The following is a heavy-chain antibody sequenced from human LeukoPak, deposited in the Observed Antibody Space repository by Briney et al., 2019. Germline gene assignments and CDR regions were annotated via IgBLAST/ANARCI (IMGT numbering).Heavy chain of an antibody. CDR1: GVSISSYY. CDR2: LTNSAMT. V-gene: IGHV4-59*01. J-gene: IGHJ4*02. D-gene: IGHD3-10*01. Sequence: ASENLSPNCTVSGVSISSYYWTWIRQPPGKGLEWIRFLTNSAMTDYNPSLKSRVTISIDTSKNQFSLKLNSVTAADTAVYYCARVGYYGSGSYYRDYFEYWGQGTLVTVSS. CDR3: ARVGYYGSGSYYRDYFEY.